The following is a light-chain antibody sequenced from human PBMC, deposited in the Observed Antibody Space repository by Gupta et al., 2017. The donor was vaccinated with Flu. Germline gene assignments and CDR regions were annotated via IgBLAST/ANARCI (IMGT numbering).Light chain of an antibody. V-gene: IGLV2-11*01. CDR3: CAYAGSAYV. Sequence: RAVTISCTGTSSAVGGYNYVSWYPQHPGQAPNLMIYDFSKRPSGVPDRFSGSKSGNTASLTISGLQAEDEDYYYCCAYAGSAYVFGTGTKGTVL. CDR1: SSAVGGYNY. J-gene: IGLJ1*01. CDR2: DFS.